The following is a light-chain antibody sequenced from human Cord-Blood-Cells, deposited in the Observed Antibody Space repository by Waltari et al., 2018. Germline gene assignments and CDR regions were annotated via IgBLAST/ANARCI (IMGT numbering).Light chain of an antibody. Sequence: QSVLNQTRSVSGSPGKSVNISCTGTSSDVGGYNYVSWYQQHPRKAPKLMIYDVSKRPSGVPDRFSGSKSGNTASLTISGLQAEDEADYYCCSYAGSYTYVFGTGTKVTVL. CDR1: SSDVGGYNY. J-gene: IGLJ1*01. CDR2: DVS. V-gene: IGLV2-11*01. CDR3: CSYAGSYTYV.